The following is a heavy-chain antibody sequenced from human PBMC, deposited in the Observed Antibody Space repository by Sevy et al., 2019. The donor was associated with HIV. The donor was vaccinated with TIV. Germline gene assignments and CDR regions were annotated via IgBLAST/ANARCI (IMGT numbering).Heavy chain of an antibody. D-gene: IGHD3-16*02. CDR1: GYTFTSYD. J-gene: IGHJ5*02. CDR2: MNPNSGNT. Sequence: ASVKVSCKASGYTFTSYDINWVRQATGQGLEWMGWMNPNSGNTGYAQKFQGRVTMTRNTSISTAYMELSSLRSEDTAVYYCARGRGGYDYVWGSYRYMGWFDPWGQGTLVTVSS. V-gene: IGHV1-8*01. CDR3: ARGRGGYDYVWGSYRYMGWFDP.